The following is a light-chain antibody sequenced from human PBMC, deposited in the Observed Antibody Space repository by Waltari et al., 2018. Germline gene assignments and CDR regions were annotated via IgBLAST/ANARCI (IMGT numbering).Light chain of an antibody. CDR1: NSDVGSYNY. V-gene: IGLV2-14*01. Sequence: QSALTQPASVSGSPGQSITISCTGTNSDVGSYNYVSWYQQHPGKAPKLRIYEVTNRPSGLSNRVSGSKSGNTASLTITELQAEDEADYYCSSYAGNDLVIFGGGTKLTVL. J-gene: IGLJ2*01. CDR2: EVT. CDR3: SSYAGNDLVI.